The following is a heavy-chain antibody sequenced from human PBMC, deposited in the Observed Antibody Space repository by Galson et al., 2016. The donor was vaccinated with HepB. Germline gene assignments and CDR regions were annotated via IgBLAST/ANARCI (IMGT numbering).Heavy chain of an antibody. D-gene: IGHD4-23*01. CDR1: GDTLNDYA. CDR3: ARTTTVVTPNTFDI. Sequence: SVKVSCKASGDTLNDYAISWVRQAPGQGLEWMGGAIPIFGTSNYAQHFQDRVTITADESTSTAYMELNSLRSEDTALYYCARTTTVVTPNTFDIWGQGTMVTVSS. V-gene: IGHV1-69*13. CDR2: AIPIFGTS. J-gene: IGHJ3*02.